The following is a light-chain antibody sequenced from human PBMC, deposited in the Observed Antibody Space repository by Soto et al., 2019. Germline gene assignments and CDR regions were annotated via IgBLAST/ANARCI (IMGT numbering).Light chain of an antibody. Sequence: EIVLTQSPGTLSLSPGERATLSCRAGQTVSSNYLAWYQQKPGRAPRLIIYGASSRATGIPDRFSGSGSGTDFTLTISRLEPEDFAVYYCQQYGNTLSITFGQGTRLEIK. V-gene: IGKV3-20*01. CDR1: QTVSSNY. CDR2: GAS. J-gene: IGKJ5*01. CDR3: QQYGNTLSIT.